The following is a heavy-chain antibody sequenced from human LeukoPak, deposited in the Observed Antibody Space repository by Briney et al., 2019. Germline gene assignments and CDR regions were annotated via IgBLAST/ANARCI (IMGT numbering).Heavy chain of an antibody. V-gene: IGHV1-2*04. CDR2: INPNSGGT. D-gene: IGHD3-22*01. Sequence: GASVKVSCKASGYTFTGYYMYWVRQAPGQGLEWMGWINPNSGGTNYAQKFQGWVTMTRDTSISTAYMGLSRLRSDDTAVYYCARGLPSDYYDSSGYDAFDIWGQGTMVTVSS. CDR1: GYTFTGYY. CDR3: ARGLPSDYYDSSGYDAFDI. J-gene: IGHJ3*02.